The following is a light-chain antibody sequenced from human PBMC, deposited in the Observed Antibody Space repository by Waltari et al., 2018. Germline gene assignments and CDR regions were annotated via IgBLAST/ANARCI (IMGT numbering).Light chain of an antibody. CDR2: DDT. CDR1: SNDVGSSTF. Sequence: QSALTPPASVSGSPGQSATISCTGTSNDVGSSTFFPWYQQHPGKAPKLIIHDDTERPSGVSDRFSGSKSANGASLTIAGLQAEDEAHYYCCAYAGKVFGGGTRLTVL. V-gene: IGLV2-23*01. J-gene: IGLJ3*02. CDR3: CAYAGKV.